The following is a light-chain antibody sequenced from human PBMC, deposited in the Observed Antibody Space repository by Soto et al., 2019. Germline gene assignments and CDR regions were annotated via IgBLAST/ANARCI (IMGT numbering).Light chain of an antibody. CDR2: EVS. CDR1: SSDVGGYNY. Sequence: QSVLTQPPSASGPPGQSVTISCTGTSSDVGGYNYVSWYPQHPGKAPKLMIYEVSKRPSGVPDRFSGSKSGNTASLTVSGLQAEDEADYYCSSYAGSSTLYVFGTGTKVTVL. V-gene: IGLV2-8*01. J-gene: IGLJ1*01. CDR3: SSYAGSSTLYV.